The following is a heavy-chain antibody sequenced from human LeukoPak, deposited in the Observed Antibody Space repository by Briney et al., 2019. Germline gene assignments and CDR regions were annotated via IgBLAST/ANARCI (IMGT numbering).Heavy chain of an antibody. CDR2: ISYDGSNK. Sequence: GGSLRLSCTTSGFTFSSYALSWVRQAPGKGLEWVAVISYDGSNKYYADSVKGRFTISRDNSKNTLYLQMDSLRAEDTAVYYCARIIVGATEGDDYWGQGTLVTVSS. D-gene: IGHD1-26*01. CDR3: ARIIVGATEGDDY. V-gene: IGHV3-30-3*01. CDR1: GFTFSSYA. J-gene: IGHJ4*02.